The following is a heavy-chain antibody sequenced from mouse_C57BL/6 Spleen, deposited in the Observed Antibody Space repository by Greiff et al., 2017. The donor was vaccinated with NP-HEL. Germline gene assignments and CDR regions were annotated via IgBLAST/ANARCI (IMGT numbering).Heavy chain of an antibody. V-gene: IGHV5-16*01. CDR3: ARDRGDYYGRELYFDY. Sequence: EVQLQQSEGGLVQPGRSMKLSCTASGFTFSDYYMAWVRQVPEKGLEWVANINYDGSSTYYLDSLKSRFIISRDNAKNILYLQMSSLKSEDTATYYCARDRGDYYGRELYFDYWGQGTTLTVSS. J-gene: IGHJ2*01. D-gene: IGHD1-1*01. CDR2: INYDGSST. CDR1: GFTFSDYY.